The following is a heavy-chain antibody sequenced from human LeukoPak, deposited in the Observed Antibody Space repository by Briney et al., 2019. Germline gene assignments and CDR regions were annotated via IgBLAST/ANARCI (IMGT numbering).Heavy chain of an antibody. D-gene: IGHD5-12*01. V-gene: IGHV1-2*02. CDR2: INPNSGGT. J-gene: IGHJ5*01. Sequence: GASVKVSRKASGYRFTDHYMHWVRQAPGQGLEWMGWINPNSGGTDSAQKFRGRVTMTRDKSISTVYMELSRLTSDDTAVYFCARTAVASIDWLDSWGLGTLVTVSS. CDR1: GYRFTDHY. CDR3: ARTAVASIDWLDS.